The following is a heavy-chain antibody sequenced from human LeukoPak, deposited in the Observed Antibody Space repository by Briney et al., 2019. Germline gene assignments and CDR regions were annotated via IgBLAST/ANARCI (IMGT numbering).Heavy chain of an antibody. CDR1: GYAFTSYD. J-gene: IGHJ4*02. V-gene: IGHV1-8*01. CDR2: MNPNSGNT. D-gene: IGHD6-19*01. CDR3: ARSSALAVAGTGFDY. Sequence: ASVKVSCKASGYAFTSYDINWVRQATGQGLEWMGWMNPNSGNTGYAQKFQGRVTMTRNTSISTAYMELSSLRSEDTAVYYCARSSALAVAGTGFDYWGQGTLVTVSS.